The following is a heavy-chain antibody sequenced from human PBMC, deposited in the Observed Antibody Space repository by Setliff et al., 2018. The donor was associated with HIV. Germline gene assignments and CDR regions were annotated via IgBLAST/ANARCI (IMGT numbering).Heavy chain of an antibody. CDR3: ARVSAGKDYYDSSGYYYRFDY. Sequence: SETLSLTCTVSGGSISSHYWNWIRQPPGKGLEWIGYIYYSGSTNYNPSLKSRVTISVDTSKNQFSLKLSSVTAADTAVYYCARVSAGKDYYDSSGYYYRFDYWGQGTPVTVSS. J-gene: IGHJ4*02. D-gene: IGHD3-22*01. V-gene: IGHV4-59*11. CDR2: IYYSGST. CDR1: GGSISSHY.